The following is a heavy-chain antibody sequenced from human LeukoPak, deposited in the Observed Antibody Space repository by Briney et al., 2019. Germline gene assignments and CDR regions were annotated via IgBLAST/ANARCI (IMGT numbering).Heavy chain of an antibody. CDR1: GITLSNYG. CDR3: AKRAVVIRAVIIVGFHKEAYYFDY. D-gene: IGHD3-10*01. J-gene: IGHJ4*02. CDR2: ISERGGST. Sequence: GGSLTLSCAVSGITLSNYGMSWLRQAPGKGLEWLGCISERGGSTHYAHSVRGRFTLSTDNPKNTLSLLMTRLRAEDTAVYFCAKRAVVIRAVIIVGFHKEAYYFDYWGQGALVTVSS. V-gene: IGHV3-23*01.